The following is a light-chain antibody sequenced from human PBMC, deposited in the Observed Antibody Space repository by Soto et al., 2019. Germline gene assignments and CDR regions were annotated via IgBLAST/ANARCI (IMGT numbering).Light chain of an antibody. Sequence: QSVLTQPASVSGSPGQSLTISCTGTSSVVGGYNYVSWYQQHPGKAPKLMIYDVSNRPSGVSNRFSGSKSGNTASLTISGLQAEDEADYYCSSYTSRSTPVFGTGTKLTVL. J-gene: IGLJ1*01. CDR2: DVS. CDR1: SSVVGGYNY. V-gene: IGLV2-14*01. CDR3: SSYTSRSTPV.